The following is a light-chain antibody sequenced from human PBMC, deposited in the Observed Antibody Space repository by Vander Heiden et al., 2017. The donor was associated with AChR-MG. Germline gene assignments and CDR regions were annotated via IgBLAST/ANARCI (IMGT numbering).Light chain of an antibody. V-gene: IGKV1-5*01. CDR1: QSVGRW. CDR3: QQYNIYS. J-gene: IGKJ1*01. Sequence: DIQMTQSPSTLFAFVGDRVSVTCRASQSVGRWLAWYQQKPGKAPKLLIYDASSLESGVPSRFSGSGSGTEFTLTISSLQPDDFATYYCQQYNIYSFGQGTKV. CDR2: DAS.